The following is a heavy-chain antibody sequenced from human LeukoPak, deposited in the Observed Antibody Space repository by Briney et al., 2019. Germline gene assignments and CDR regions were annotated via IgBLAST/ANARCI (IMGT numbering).Heavy chain of an antibody. CDR3: ARGFRGLFDY. J-gene: IGHJ4*02. CDR1: GFTFSTYA. Sequence: PGGSLRLSCSASGFTFSTYAMHWVRQAPGKGLEYVSAISSNGGGTYYADSVKGRFTISRDNSKNTLFLQMNSLRAEDTAVYYCARGFRGLFDYWGQGTLVTVSS. CDR2: ISSNGGGT. V-gene: IGHV3-64*04.